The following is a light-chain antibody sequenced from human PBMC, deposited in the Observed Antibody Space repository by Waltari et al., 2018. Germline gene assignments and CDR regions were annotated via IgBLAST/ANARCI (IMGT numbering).Light chain of an antibody. CDR2: EVS. V-gene: IGLV2-14*01. CDR3: SSYTSSSTLEV. Sequence: QSALTQPASVSGSPGQSITISCTGTSSDVGGYNSVSWYQQHPGKAPQLMIYEVSNRPSGVSNRFSGSKSGNTASLTISGLQAEDEADYYCSSYTSSSTLEVFGGGTKLTVL. CDR1: SSDVGGYNS. J-gene: IGLJ3*02.